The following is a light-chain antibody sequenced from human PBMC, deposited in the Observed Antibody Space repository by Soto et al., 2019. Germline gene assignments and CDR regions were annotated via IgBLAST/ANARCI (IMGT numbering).Light chain of an antibody. V-gene: IGLV2-11*01. CDR3: CSYAGSPYV. J-gene: IGLJ1*01. CDR2: DVS. Sequence: QSVLTQPRSVSGSPGQSVTISCTGTSSDAGRYNYVSWYQHHPGKAPKLMIYDVSTRPSGVPDRFSGSKSGTTASLTISGLQAEDEADYYCCSYAGSPYVFGTGTKVTVL. CDR1: SSDAGRYNY.